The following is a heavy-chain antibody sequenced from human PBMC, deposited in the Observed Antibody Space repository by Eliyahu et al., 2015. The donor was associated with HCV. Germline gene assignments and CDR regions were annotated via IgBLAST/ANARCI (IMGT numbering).Heavy chain of an antibody. Sequence: QVLLQESXPGLVKPSATLSXXCTXSGGSXSNYYWSWXRQPAGKGLEWIXRIYTSGDSNYNPSLKSRVTMSIDTSKNQFSLKLSSVTAADTAVYYCARDVGYFDFWGQGTLVTVSS. V-gene: IGHV4-4*07. CDR3: ARDVGYFDF. CDR2: IYTSGDS. CDR1: GGSXSNYY. D-gene: IGHD3-10*01. J-gene: IGHJ4*02.